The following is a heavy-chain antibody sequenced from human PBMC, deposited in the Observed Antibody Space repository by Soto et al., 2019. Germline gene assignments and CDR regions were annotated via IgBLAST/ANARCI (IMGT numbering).Heavy chain of an antibody. CDR3: ARDNSGWYNWYFDL. V-gene: IGHV4-59*01. CDR2: IYYSGST. Sequence: QVQLQESGPGLVKPSETLSLTCTVSGGSISSYYWNWIRQPPGKGLEWIGNIYYSGSTNYNPSLKSRVTFSVDTSKNQFSLKLSSVTAADTAMYYCARDNSGWYNWYFDLWGRGTLVTVSS. J-gene: IGHJ2*01. CDR1: GGSISSYY. D-gene: IGHD6-19*01.